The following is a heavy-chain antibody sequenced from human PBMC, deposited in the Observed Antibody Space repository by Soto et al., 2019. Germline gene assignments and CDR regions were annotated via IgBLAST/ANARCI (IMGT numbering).Heavy chain of an antibody. Sequence: QVQLQESGPGLVKPSETLSLTCTVSAGSISSYYWSWIRQPPGKGLEWIGYIYYSGSTNYNPSLKSRVTISVDTSKNQFSLKLSSVTAADTAVYYCAGRYGRAFDYWGQGILVTVSS. D-gene: IGHD1-1*01. J-gene: IGHJ4*02. CDR2: IYYSGST. V-gene: IGHV4-59*08. CDR3: AGRYGRAFDY. CDR1: AGSISSYY.